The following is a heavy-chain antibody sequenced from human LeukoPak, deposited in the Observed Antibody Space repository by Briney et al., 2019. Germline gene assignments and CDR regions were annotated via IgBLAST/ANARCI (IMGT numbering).Heavy chain of an antibody. CDR1: GFTFSSYA. Sequence: GGSLRLSCAASGFTFSSYAMGWGRQGPGKGRDWAAAITAGGGITYYADSVKGRFTISRDNSKNTLYLQVNSLRAEDTAVYYCAKGNGYSYGRYYFDYWGQGTLVTVSS. CDR2: ITAGGGIT. J-gene: IGHJ4*02. V-gene: IGHV3-23*01. CDR3: AKGNGYSYGRYYFDY. D-gene: IGHD5-18*01.